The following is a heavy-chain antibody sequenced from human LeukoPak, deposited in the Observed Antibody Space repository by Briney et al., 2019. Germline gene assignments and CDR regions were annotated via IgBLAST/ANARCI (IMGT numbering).Heavy chain of an antibody. CDR1: GGSFSSYY. D-gene: IGHD5/OR15-5a*01. V-gene: IGHV4-59*01. CDR3: AREVSGDFDY. CDR2: VYYSGTT. J-gene: IGHJ4*02. Sequence: SETLSLTCTVTGGSFSSYYWNWIRQPPGKGLEWIGYVYYSGTTNYNPSLKSRVTISVDTSKNQFSLNLTSVTAADTAVYYCAREVSGDFDYWGQGTLVTVSS.